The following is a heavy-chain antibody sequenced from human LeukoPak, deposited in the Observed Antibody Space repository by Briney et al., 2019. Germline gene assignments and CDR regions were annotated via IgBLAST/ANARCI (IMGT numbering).Heavy chain of an antibody. J-gene: IGHJ3*02. D-gene: IGHD2-2*01. CDR3: ARDPQTYCSSTSCYSSDAFDN. CDR2: INPSGGST. V-gene: IGHV1-46*01. CDR1: GYTFTSYY. Sequence: GASVKVSCKASGYTFTSYYMHWVRQAPGQGLEWMGIINPSGGSTSYAQKFQGRVTMTRDMSTSTVYMELSSLRSEDTAVYYCARDPQTYCSSTSCYSSDAFDNWGQGTMVTVSS.